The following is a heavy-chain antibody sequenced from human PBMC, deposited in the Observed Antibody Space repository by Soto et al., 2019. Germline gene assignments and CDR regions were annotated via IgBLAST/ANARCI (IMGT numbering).Heavy chain of an antibody. CDR1: RDTLAGIS. Sequence: GPPVKLRSKIRRDTLAGISLHWLRQSKEKGLEWMGGFDPEGGEAIYAQKWHGRVTVTEDTVTDTAYMELSGLKSDDTAVYYCATLTPLRGAMITKINLGFWGQGTPVSGSS. CDR3: ATLTPLRGAMITKINLGF. J-gene: IGHJ4*02. V-gene: IGHV1-24*01. CDR2: FDPEGGEA. D-gene: IGHD3-10*01.